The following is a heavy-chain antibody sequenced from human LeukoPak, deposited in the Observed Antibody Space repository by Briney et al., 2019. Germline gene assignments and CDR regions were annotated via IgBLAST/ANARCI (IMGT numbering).Heavy chain of an antibody. CDR2: ISGSGGST. V-gene: IGHV3-23*01. CDR1: GFTFSSYA. CDR3: ARGVSGYSYGSRFDY. Sequence: PGGSLRLSCAASGFTFSSYAMSWVRQAPGKGLEWVSAISGSGGSTYYADSVKGRFTISRDNSKNTLYLQMNSLRAEDTAVYYCARGVSGYSYGSRFDYWGQGTLVTVSS. D-gene: IGHD5-18*01. J-gene: IGHJ4*02.